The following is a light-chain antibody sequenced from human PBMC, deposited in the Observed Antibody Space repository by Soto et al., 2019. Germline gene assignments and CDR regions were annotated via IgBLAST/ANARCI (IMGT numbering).Light chain of an antibody. CDR3: AAWDDSLNVVL. Sequence: QSVLTQPPSASATPGQRVTISCSGSSSNIGSNTVNWYQQLPGTAPKLLMFNSNQRPSGVPDRFSGSKSGTSASLAISGLRSEDEADYYCAAWDDSLNVVLFGGGTKVTVL. V-gene: IGLV1-44*01. J-gene: IGLJ2*01. CDR2: NSN. CDR1: SSNIGSNT.